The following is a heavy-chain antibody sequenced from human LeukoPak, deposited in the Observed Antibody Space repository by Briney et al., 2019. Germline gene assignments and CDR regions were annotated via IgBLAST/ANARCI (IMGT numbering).Heavy chain of an antibody. J-gene: IGHJ4*02. CDR1: GFTFSKYD. CDR2: IGTGGDT. Sequence: GGSLRLSCVASGFTFSKYDMHWVRQGTGKGLEWVSDIGTGGDTYYPDSVRGRFTISRENAKSSVYLQMNNLRAEDTAVYYCARGGSGWYYFDSWGQGTLVTVSS. V-gene: IGHV3-13*01. D-gene: IGHD6-19*01. CDR3: ARGGSGWYYFDS.